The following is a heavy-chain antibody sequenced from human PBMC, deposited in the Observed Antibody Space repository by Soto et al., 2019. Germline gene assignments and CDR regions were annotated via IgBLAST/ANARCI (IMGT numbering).Heavy chain of an antibody. CDR2: IXPSGGXT. Sequence: XSVKXSCKASGYTFTRYYMHWVRQAPGQGLEWMGIIXPSGGXTSYAQKFQGXXTMTRDTXXSTVYMELSSLRSEDTAVYYCARGAAAPYYMDVWGKGTTVTVSS. D-gene: IGHD6-13*01. J-gene: IGHJ6*03. CDR3: ARGAAAPYYMDV. CDR1: GYTFTRYY. V-gene: IGHV1-46*03.